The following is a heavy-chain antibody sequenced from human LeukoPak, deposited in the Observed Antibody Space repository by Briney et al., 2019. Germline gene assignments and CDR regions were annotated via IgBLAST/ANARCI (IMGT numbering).Heavy chain of an antibody. CDR3: ARDGTPYGSGSYYSGTEAFDY. CDR1: GFTFSSYE. Sequence: PGGSLRLSCAASGFTFSSYEMNWVRQAPGKGLEWVSYISSSGSTIYYADSVKGRFTISRDNAKNSLYLQMNSLGAEDTAVYYCARDGTPYGSGSYYSGTEAFDYWGQGTLVTVSS. D-gene: IGHD3-10*01. J-gene: IGHJ4*02. V-gene: IGHV3-48*03. CDR2: ISSSGSTI.